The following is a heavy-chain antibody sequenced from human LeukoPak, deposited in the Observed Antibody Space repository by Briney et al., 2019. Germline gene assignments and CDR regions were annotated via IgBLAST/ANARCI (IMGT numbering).Heavy chain of an antibody. CDR1: GFTFSSYT. V-gene: IGHV3-23*01. CDR3: AKKPSSGYYDSSGYLGAFDI. CDR2: ISGSGGST. J-gene: IGHJ3*02. D-gene: IGHD3-22*01. Sequence: PGGSLRLSCAASGFTFSSYTMNWVRQAPGKGLEWVSAISGSGGSTYYADSVKGRFTISRDNSKNTLYLQMNSLRAEDTAVYYCAKKPSSGYYDSSGYLGAFDIWGQGTMVTVSS.